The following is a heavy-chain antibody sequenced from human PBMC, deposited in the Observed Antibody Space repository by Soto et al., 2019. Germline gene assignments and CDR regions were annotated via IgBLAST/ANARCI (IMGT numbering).Heavy chain of an antibody. CDR3: AREGGVAMAEGYFDY. CDR1: GFTFSSYA. J-gene: IGHJ4*02. V-gene: IGHV3-30-3*01. CDR2: ISYDGSNK. Sequence: GGSLRLSCAASGFTFSSYAMHWVRQAPGKGLEWVAVISYDGSNKYYADSVKGRFTISRDNSKNTLYLQMNSLRAEDTAVYYCAREGGVAMAEGYFDYWGQGTLVTVSS. D-gene: IGHD3-3*01.